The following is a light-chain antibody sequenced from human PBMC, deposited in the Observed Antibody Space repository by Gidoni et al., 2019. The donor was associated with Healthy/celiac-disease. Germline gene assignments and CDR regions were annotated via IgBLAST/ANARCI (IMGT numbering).Light chain of an antibody. CDR1: QSVSSY. J-gene: IGKJ4*01. Sequence: ELVLTPSPATLSLSPGERATLSCRASQSVSSYLAWYQQKPGQAPRLLIYDASNRATGIPARFSGSGSGTDFTLTISSLEPEDFAVYYCQQRSNWRLTFGGGTKVEIK. CDR3: QQRSNWRLT. V-gene: IGKV3-11*01. CDR2: DAS.